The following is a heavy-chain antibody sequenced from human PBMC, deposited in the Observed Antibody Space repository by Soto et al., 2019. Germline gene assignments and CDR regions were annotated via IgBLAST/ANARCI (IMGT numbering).Heavy chain of an antibody. CDR2: IIPILGIA. CDR3: ARDLGEWADNLYYFDY. D-gene: IGHD3-10*01. Sequence: SVKVSCKASGYTFTSYGISWVRQAPGQGLEWMGRIIPILGIANYAQKFQGRVTMTRDTSTSTVYMELSSLRSEDTAVYYCARDLGEWADNLYYFDYWGQGTLVTVSS. J-gene: IGHJ4*02. V-gene: IGHV1-69*04. CDR1: GYTFTSYG.